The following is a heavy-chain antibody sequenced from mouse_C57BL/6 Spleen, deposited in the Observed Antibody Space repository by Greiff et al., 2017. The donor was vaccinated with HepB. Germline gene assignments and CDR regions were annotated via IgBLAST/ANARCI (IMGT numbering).Heavy chain of an antibody. J-gene: IGHJ3*01. CDR2: ISGGGGNT. CDR3: ARHGIYDGYYWFAY. CDR1: GFTFSSYT. Sequence: EVNLVESGGGLVKPGGSLKLSCAASGFTFSSYTMSWVRQTPEKRLEWVATISGGGGNTYYPDSVKGRFTISRDNAKNTLYLQMSSLRSEDTALYYCARHGIYDGYYWFAYWGQGTLVTVSA. D-gene: IGHD2-3*01. V-gene: IGHV5-9*01.